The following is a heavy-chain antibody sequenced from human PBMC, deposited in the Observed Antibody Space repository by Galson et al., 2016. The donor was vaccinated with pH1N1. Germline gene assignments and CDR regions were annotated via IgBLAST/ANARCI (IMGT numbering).Heavy chain of an antibody. CDR2: VIPIFGTP. D-gene: IGHD3-3*01. Sequence: SCKASGGTISEYAISWVRQAPGQGLEWMGGVIPIFGTPNYAQNFRGRLQITADKSTSTVYLEKKSLTPDATAVYYCARGRVPTFGVIKYYGMDVWGQGTTVTVSS. CDR1: GGTISEYA. V-gene: IGHV1-69*06. J-gene: IGHJ6*02. CDR3: ARGRVPTFGVIKYYGMDV.